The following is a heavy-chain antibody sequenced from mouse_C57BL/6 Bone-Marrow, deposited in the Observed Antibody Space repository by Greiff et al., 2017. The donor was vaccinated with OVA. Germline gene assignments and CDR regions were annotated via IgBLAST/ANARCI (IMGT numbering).Heavy chain of an antibody. CDR3: ARSRLLYWYFDV. D-gene: IGHD2-3*01. V-gene: IGHV1-64*01. Sequence: QVQLKQPGAELVKPGASVKLSCKASGYTFTSYWMHWVKQRPGQGLEWIGMIHPNSGSTNYNEKFKSKATLTVDKSSSTAYMQLSSLTSEDSAVYYCARSRLLYWYFDVWGTGTTVTVSS. CDR2: IHPNSGST. J-gene: IGHJ1*03. CDR1: GYTFTSYW.